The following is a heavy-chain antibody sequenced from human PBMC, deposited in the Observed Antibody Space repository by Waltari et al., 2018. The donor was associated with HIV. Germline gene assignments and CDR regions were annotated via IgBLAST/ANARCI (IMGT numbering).Heavy chain of an antibody. Sequence: QLQLQESGPGLVKPSETLSLTCTVSGGSISSSSYYWGWIRQPPGKGLEWIGSIYYSGSTYYNPSLKSRVTISVDTSKNQFSLKLSSVTAADTAVYYCARSPEYYYDSSGYYPYYFDYWGQGTLVTVSS. D-gene: IGHD3-22*01. CDR3: ARSPEYYYDSSGYYPYYFDY. CDR2: IYYSGST. J-gene: IGHJ4*02. CDR1: GGSISSSSYY. V-gene: IGHV4-39*07.